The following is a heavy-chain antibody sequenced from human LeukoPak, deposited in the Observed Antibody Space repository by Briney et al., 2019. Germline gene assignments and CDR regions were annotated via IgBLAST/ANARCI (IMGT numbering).Heavy chain of an antibody. CDR3: ARGRDSGGAIDH. J-gene: IGHJ4*01. V-gene: IGHV3-48*01. D-gene: IGHD2-15*01. Sequence: GGSLRLSRAASGFTFNTYSMNWVRLAAGKGLEWISYISSRSDHIYHADSVKGRFTVSRDNAKNSLFLQMNSLSADDTAVYYCARGRDSGGAIDHWSHGTLVTVSS. CDR2: ISSRSDHI. CDR1: GFTFNTYS.